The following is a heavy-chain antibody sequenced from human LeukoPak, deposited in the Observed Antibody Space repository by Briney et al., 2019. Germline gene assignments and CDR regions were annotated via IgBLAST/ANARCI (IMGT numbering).Heavy chain of an antibody. Sequence: PGGSLRLSCAASGFTFSTYAMSWVRQAPGKGLEWVSAIGGSGDSTNYADSVKGRFTTSRDNSKNTLYLQMNSLRAEDTAVYYCAKIAYSSGWYDAFDIWGQGTMVTVSS. D-gene: IGHD6-19*01. CDR1: GFTFSTYA. J-gene: IGHJ3*02. V-gene: IGHV3-23*01. CDR2: IGGSGDST. CDR3: AKIAYSSGWYDAFDI.